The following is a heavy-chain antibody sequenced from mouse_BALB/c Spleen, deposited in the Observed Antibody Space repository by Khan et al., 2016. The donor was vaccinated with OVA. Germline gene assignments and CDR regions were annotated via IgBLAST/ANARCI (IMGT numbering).Heavy chain of an antibody. CDR1: GYSITSEYT. CDR2: ISYSGNT. D-gene: IGHD2-4*01. V-gene: IGHV3-2*02. J-gene: IGHJ3*01. Sequence: EVQLVESGPGLVKPSQSLSLTCTVTGYSITSEYTWNWIRQFPGNKLEWMGFISYSGNTRYYPSLNSRISITRNTSKNQFFLLLNSVTAEDTASYYCARKDYYDYDPFPYWGQGTLVTVSA. CDR3: ARKDYYDYDPFPY.